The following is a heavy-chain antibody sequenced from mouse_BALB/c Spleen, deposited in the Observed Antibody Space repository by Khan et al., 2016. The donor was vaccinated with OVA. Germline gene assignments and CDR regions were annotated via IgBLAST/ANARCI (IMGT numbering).Heavy chain of an antibody. CDR3: ARTYYSYDRYFDV. Sequence: QIQLVQSGPELKKPGETVKISCKASGFTFTNYGMNWVKQAPVKGLRWMGWINTYTGEPTYADDFKGRFAFSLETSASTAYLQINNLKNEDMATYFCARTYYSYDRYFDVWGAGTTVTVSS. CDR1: GFTFTNYG. CDR2: INTYTGEP. V-gene: IGHV9-1*02. J-gene: IGHJ1*01. D-gene: IGHD2-12*01.